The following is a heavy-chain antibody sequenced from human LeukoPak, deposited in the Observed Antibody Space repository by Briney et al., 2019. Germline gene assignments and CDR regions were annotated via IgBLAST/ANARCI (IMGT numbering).Heavy chain of an antibody. CDR1: GFTFSSYS. CDR3: ARSGGGDHFDY. CDR2: IKQDGSEK. D-gene: IGHD2-21*02. J-gene: IGHJ4*02. V-gene: IGHV3-7*01. Sequence: GGSLRLSCAASGFTFSSYSMNWVRQAPGKGLEWVANIKQDGSEKYYVDSVKGRFSISRDNAKNSLYLQMNSLRAEDTAVYYCARSGGGDHFDYWGQGTLVTVSS.